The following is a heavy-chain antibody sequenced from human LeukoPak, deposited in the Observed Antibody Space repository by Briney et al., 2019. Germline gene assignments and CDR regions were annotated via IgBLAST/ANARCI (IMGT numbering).Heavy chain of an antibody. V-gene: IGHV3-30*18. CDR3: AKAGVRQLWLDY. CDR2: ISYDGSNK. Sequence: GGSLRLSCAASGFTFSSYGMHWVRQAPGKGLEWVAVISYDGSNKYYADSVKGRFTISRDNSKNTLYLQMNSLRAEDTAVYYCAKAGVRQLWLDYWGQGTLVTVSS. J-gene: IGHJ4*02. CDR1: GFTFSSYG. D-gene: IGHD5-18*01.